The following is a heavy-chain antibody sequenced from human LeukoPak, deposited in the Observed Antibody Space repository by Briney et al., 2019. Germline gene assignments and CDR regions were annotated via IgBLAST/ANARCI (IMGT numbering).Heavy chain of an antibody. Sequence: GESLKISCKGSGYSLTTYWIAWVRQMPGKGLECMGTIYPADSDTRYSPSFQGQATISADKSITTAYLQWSSLKASDTAIYYCARRGWNGQYYFDFWGQGTLVTVSS. V-gene: IGHV5-51*01. J-gene: IGHJ4*02. CDR1: GYSLTTYW. CDR2: IYPADSDT. CDR3: ARRGWNGQYYFDF. D-gene: IGHD1-1*01.